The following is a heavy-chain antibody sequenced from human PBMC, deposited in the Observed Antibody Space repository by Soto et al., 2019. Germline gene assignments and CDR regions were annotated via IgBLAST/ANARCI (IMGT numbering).Heavy chain of an antibody. CDR2: IYYSGST. CDR3: ARQEYYYDSSGYYGRYYFDY. CDR1: GGSISSSSYY. D-gene: IGHD3-22*01. Sequence: SETLSLTCTVSGGSISSSSYYWGWIRQPPGKGLEWIGTIYYSGSTYYNPSLKSRVTISVDTSKNQFSLKLSSVTAADTAVYYCARQEYYYDSSGYYGRYYFDYWGQGTLVTVSS. J-gene: IGHJ4*02. V-gene: IGHV4-39*01.